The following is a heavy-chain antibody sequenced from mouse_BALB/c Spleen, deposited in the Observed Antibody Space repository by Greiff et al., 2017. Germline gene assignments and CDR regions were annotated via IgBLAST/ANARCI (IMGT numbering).Heavy chain of an antibody. CDR3: ARKVRYYFDD. Sequence: ESGPGLVKPSQSLSLTCSVTGYSFTSGYFWYWIRQSPGNKLEWMGNISYDGSNNYNPSLKNRISITRDTSKNQFFLKLNSVATEDTATYYCARKVRYYFDDWGQGTTLTVSS. V-gene: IGHV3-6*02. CDR1: GYSFTSGYF. CDR2: ISYDGSN. D-gene: IGHD1-1*01. J-gene: IGHJ2*01.